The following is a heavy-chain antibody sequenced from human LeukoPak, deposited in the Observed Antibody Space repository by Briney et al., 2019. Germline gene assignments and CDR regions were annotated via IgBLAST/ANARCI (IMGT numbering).Heavy chain of an antibody. V-gene: IGHV1-2*02. CDR3: ARDRNYYDSSGYQT. CDR2: INPNSGGT. D-gene: IGHD3-22*01. Sequence: GASVKVSCKASGYTFTGYYMHWVRQAPGQGLEWMGWINPNSGGTNYAQKFQGRVTMTRDMSTSTVYMELSSLRSEDTAVYYCARDRNYYDSSGYQTWGQGTLVAVSS. CDR1: GYTFTGYY. J-gene: IGHJ5*02.